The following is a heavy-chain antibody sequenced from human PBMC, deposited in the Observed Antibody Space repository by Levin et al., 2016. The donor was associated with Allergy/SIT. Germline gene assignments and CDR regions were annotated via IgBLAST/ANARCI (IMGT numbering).Heavy chain of an antibody. CDR1: GFSFRSYG. D-gene: IGHD6-6*01. CDR2: ISYDESIK. Sequence: GESLKISCAASGFSFRSYGMHWVRQAPGKGLEWVAVISYDESIKYYADSVKGRFTLSRDNSKNTLYLQMNSLRADDTAVYYCAKDSYVVAARSFDSWGQGTLVTVSS. J-gene: IGHJ4*02. CDR3: AKDSYVVAARSFDS. V-gene: IGHV3-30*18.